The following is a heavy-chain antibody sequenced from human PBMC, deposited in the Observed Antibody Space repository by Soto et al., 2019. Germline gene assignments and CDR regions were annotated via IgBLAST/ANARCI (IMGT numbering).Heavy chain of an antibody. Sequence: EASVKVSCKASGYDFTAYDINWARQASGRGLEWMGWMNPINGATGSARRFQGRVSMTRNTATGTAYMELTSLRLDDTAVYYCGRGPSPRAPAGGTPYYYAMDVWGQGTTVTGLL. CDR1: GYDFTAYD. V-gene: IGHV1-8*02. CDR3: GRGPSPRAPAGGTPYYYAMDV. CDR2: MNPINGAT. D-gene: IGHD6-13*01. J-gene: IGHJ6*02.